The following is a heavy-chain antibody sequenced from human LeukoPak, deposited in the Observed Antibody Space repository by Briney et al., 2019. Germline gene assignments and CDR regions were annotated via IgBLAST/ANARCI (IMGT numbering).Heavy chain of an antibody. CDR2: IYYSGST. CDR1: GGSISSYY. Sequence: SETLSLTCTVSGGSISSYYWSWIRQPPGKGLEWIGYIYYSGSTNYNPSLKSRVTISVDTSKNQFSLKLSSVTAADTAVYYCARAPRGSGSYFAQGPSHLLNRGYYYYMDVWGKGTTVTISS. J-gene: IGHJ6*03. V-gene: IGHV4-59*01. D-gene: IGHD3-10*01. CDR3: ARAPRGSGSYFAQGPSHLLNRGYYYYMDV.